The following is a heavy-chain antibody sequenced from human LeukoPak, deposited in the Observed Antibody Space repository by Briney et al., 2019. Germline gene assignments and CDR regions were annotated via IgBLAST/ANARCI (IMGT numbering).Heavy chain of an antibody. J-gene: IGHJ4*02. CDR3: AISKREEEFDY. V-gene: IGHV3-53*04. CDR2: IYSGGST. D-gene: IGHD1-26*01. CDR1: GLTVSSNY. Sequence: PGGSLRLSCAASGLTVSSNYMSWVPQAPGKGLEWVSVIYSGGSTYYADSVKGRFTISRHNSKNTLYLQMNSLRAEDTAVYYCAISKREEEFDYWGQGTLVTVSS.